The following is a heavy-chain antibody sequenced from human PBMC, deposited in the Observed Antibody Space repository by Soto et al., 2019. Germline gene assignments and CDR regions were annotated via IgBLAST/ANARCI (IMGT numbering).Heavy chain of an antibody. CDR3: ARGPRRLKTDAFDI. J-gene: IGHJ3*02. V-gene: IGHV3-48*03. Sequence: GGSLSRSCAASGFTFSSYEMNWVRQAPGKGLECVSYISSSGSTIYYADSVKGRFTISRDNAKNSLYLQMNSLRAEDTAVYYCARGPRRLKTDAFDIWGQGTMVTVSS. D-gene: IGHD3-3*01. CDR2: ISSSGSTI. CDR1: GFTFSSYE.